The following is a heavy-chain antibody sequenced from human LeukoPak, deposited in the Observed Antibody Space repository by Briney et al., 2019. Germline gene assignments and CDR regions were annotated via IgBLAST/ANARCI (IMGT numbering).Heavy chain of an antibody. D-gene: IGHD2-8*01. J-gene: IGHJ4*02. V-gene: IGHV4-4*02. CDR1: GGSISSSNW. CDR3: ARRAIVLMVYAILTYFDY. CDR2: IYHSGST. Sequence: PSETLSLTCAVSGGSISSSNWWSWVRPPPGKGLEWIGEIYHSGSTNYNPSLKSRVTISVDKSKNQFSLKLSSVTAADTAVYYCARRAIVLMVYAILTYFDYWGQGTLVTVSS.